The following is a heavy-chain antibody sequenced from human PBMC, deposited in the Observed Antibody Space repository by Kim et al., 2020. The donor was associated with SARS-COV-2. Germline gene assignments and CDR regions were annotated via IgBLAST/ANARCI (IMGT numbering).Heavy chain of an antibody. J-gene: IGHJ4*01. Sequence: GGSLRLSCAASGFTFSSYAMHWVRQAPGKGLEWVAVISYDGSNKYYADSVKGRFTISRDNSKNTLYLQMNSLRAEDTAVYYCARGGGSSGWYGGAISYWG. CDR1: GFTFSSYA. D-gene: IGHD6-19*01. CDR3: ARGGGSSGWYGGAISY. CDR2: ISYDGSNK. V-gene: IGHV3-30*04.